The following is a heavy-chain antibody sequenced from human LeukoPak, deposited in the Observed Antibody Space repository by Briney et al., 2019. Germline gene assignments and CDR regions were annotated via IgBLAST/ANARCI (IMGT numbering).Heavy chain of an antibody. CDR2: IYHSGST. CDR3: ARGVPAAIYFDY. Sequence: SETLSLTCAVSDDSINSTNWWSWVRQPPGKGLEWIGEIYHSGSTNYNPSLKSRVTMSVDKSKNQFSLKLNSVTAADTAVYYCARGVPAAIYFDYWGQGTLVTVSS. CDR1: DDSINSTNW. J-gene: IGHJ4*02. V-gene: IGHV4-4*02. D-gene: IGHD2-2*01.